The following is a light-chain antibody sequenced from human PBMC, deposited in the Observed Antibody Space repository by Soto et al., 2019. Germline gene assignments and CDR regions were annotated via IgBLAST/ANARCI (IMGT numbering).Light chain of an antibody. J-gene: IGKJ4*01. V-gene: IGKV3-15*01. Sequence: EIVMTQSPATLSVSPGEGATLSCRASQSVSSNFAWYQQKPGQAPRLLIYGASTRATGIPARFSGSGSGTEFILSISSLQSEDVAVYYCQQYQNWPLTFGGGTKVEIK. CDR2: GAS. CDR1: QSVSSN. CDR3: QQYQNWPLT.